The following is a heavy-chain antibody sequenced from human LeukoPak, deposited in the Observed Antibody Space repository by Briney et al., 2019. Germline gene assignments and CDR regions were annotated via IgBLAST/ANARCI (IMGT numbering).Heavy chain of an antibody. Sequence: SETLSLTCSVSGGSIDTTYWSWIRQPPGKGLEWIGYIYYSGSTYYNPSLKSRVTISVDTSKNQFSLKLSSVTAADTAVYYCARDLAYCGGDCYFPHYWYFDLWGRGTLVTVSS. V-gene: IGHV4-30-4*01. J-gene: IGHJ2*01. CDR3: ARDLAYCGGDCYFPHYWYFDL. CDR1: GGSIDTTY. D-gene: IGHD2-21*02. CDR2: IYYSGST.